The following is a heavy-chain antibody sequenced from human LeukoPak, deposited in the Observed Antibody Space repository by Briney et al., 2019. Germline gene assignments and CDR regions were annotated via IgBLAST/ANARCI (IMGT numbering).Heavy chain of an antibody. CDR3: ARDADTAMVAYYFDY. J-gene: IGHJ4*02. CDR1: GFTFSSYA. V-gene: IGHV3-30*04. CDR2: ISYDGSNK. Sequence: GGSLRLSCAASGFTFSSYAMHWVRQAPGKGLEWVAVISYDGSNKCYADSVKGRFTISRDNSKNTLYLQMNSLRAEDTAVYYCARDADTAMVAYYFDYWGQGTLVTVSS. D-gene: IGHD5-18*01.